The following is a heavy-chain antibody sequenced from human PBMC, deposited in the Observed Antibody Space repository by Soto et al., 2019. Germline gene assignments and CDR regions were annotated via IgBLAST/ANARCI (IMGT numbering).Heavy chain of an antibody. V-gene: IGHV1-69*13. CDR1: GGTFSSYS. D-gene: IGHD3-3*01. CDR2: IIPIFGTA. Sequence: ASVNVSCKSSGGTFSSYSMSWVRQAPGQGLEWMGWIIPIFGTANYAQKFQGRVTITADESTSTAYMELSSLRSEDTAVYYCATGSTIFGVVIMAHGMDVWGQGTTVTVSS. J-gene: IGHJ6*02. CDR3: ATGSTIFGVVIMAHGMDV.